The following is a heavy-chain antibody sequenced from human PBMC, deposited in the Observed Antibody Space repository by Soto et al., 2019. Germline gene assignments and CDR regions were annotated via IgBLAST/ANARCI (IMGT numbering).Heavy chain of an antibody. CDR3: AKAYFVWSSEQPYYFDS. Sequence: EVQLLDSGGGLVQPGGSLRLSCAASGFTFSNYAMTWVRQGPGKGLEWVSGISGSGGRSYYADSVKGRFTISRDNSKSTLYLQMNSLRAEDTAVYYCAKAYFVWSSEQPYYFDSWGQGTPVTVSS. J-gene: IGHJ4*02. V-gene: IGHV3-23*01. D-gene: IGHD3-16*01. CDR2: ISGSGGRS. CDR1: GFTFSNYA.